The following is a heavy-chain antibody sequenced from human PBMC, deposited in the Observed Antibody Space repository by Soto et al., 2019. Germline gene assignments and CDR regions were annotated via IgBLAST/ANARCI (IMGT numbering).Heavy chain of an antibody. J-gene: IGHJ4*02. CDR3: ARRALVRGIIPSYFDS. CDR1: GGSINNSSFY. CDR2: IYYSGSA. D-gene: IGHD3-10*01. V-gene: IGHV4-39*01. Sequence: QLQLQESGPGLVKPSETLSLTCTVSGGSINNSSFYWGWVRQPPGKRLEWIGSIYYSGSAYYNPSLKSRLTISVDTSKNQFSLNLSSVTAAGTAVYFCARRALVRGIIPSYFDSWGQGTLVSVAS.